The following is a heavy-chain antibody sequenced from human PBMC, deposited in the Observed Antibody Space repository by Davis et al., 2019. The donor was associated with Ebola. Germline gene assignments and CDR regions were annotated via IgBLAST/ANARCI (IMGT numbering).Heavy chain of an antibody. CDR1: GFTFSSYS. D-gene: IGHD1-26*01. CDR2: ISSSSYI. J-gene: IGHJ4*02. Sequence: GGSLRLSCAASGFTFSSYSMNWVRQAPGKGLEWVSSISSSSYIYYADSVKGRFTISRDNAKNSLYLQMNSLRAEDTAVYYCARDMRLEGAVDYWGQGTLVTVSS. V-gene: IGHV3-21*01. CDR3: ARDMRLEGAVDY.